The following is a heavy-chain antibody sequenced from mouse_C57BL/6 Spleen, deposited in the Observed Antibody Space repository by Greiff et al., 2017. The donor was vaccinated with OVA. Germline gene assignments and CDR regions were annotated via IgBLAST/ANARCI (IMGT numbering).Heavy chain of an antibody. J-gene: IGHJ4*01. V-gene: IGHV1-69*01. CDR1: GYTFTSYW. CDR3: ARGASNYGDYAMDY. Sequence: QVQLQQPGAELVMPGASVKLSCKASGYTFTSYWMHWVKQRPGQGLEWIGEIDPSDSYTNYNQKFKGKSTLTVDKSSSTAYMQLSSLTSEDSAVYYCARGASNYGDYAMDYWGQGTSVTVSS. CDR2: IDPSDSYT. D-gene: IGHD2-5*01.